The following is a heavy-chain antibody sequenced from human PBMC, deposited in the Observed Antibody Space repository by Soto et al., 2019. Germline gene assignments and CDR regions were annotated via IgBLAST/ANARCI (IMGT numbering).Heavy chain of an antibody. D-gene: IGHD4-17*01. CDR2: ITDNGGST. Sequence: GSLRLSCAASGFTFSRDGMSWVRQAPGKGLEWVSLITDNGGSTYYADSVKGRSTISRDNTKNTLFLQMNSLRAEDTAVYYCAKERATTTAFDYWGQGALVTVSS. J-gene: IGHJ4*02. V-gene: IGHV3-23*01. CDR3: AKERATTTAFDY. CDR1: GFTFSRDG.